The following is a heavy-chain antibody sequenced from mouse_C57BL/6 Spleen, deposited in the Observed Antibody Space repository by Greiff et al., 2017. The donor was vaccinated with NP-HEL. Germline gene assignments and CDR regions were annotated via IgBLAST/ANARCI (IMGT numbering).Heavy chain of an antibody. J-gene: IGHJ2*01. V-gene: IGHV1-54*01. CDR2: INPGSGGT. Sequence: QVQLQQSGAELVRPGTSVKVSCKASGYAFTNYLIEWVKQRPGQGLEWIGVINPGSGGTNYNQKFKGKSTLTVDKSSSTAYMQLSSLTSEDSAVYYCAREDSLDYWGQGTTLTVSS. CDR3: AREDSLDY. CDR1: GYAFTNYL.